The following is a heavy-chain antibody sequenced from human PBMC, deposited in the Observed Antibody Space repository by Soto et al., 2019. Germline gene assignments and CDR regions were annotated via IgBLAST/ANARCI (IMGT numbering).Heavy chain of an antibody. D-gene: IGHD6-19*01. J-gene: IGHJ6*03. CDR1: GYSFTNYG. CDR2: ISGFNGNT. V-gene: IGHV1-18*01. Sequence: QDQLVQSGAEVKKPGASVTVSCKASGYSFTNYGITWVRQAPGQGLEWMGWISGFNGNTHYAQKLQGSVTMTTDESTSTAYMELRSLRSDDTAVYYCARDRGVAPPVAGNTHYYYYMDVWGKGTTVTVSS. CDR3: ARDRGVAPPVAGNTHYYYYMDV.